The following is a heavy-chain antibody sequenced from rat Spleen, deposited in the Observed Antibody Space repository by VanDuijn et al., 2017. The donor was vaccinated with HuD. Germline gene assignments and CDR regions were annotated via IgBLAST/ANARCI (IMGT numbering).Heavy chain of an antibody. CDR3: AIRTLYGGYEGWFTS. CDR2: ISYSGST. CDR1: GHSISSSY. Sequence: EVQLQESGPGLVKPSQSLSLTCSVTGHSISSSYRWNWIRKFPGNKMEWIGHISYSGSTSYNPSLKSRISITRVTSKNQFFLQLNSVTTEDTATYYCAIRTLYGGYEGWFTSWGQGTLVTVSS. V-gene: IGHV3-1*01. D-gene: IGHD1-11*01. J-gene: IGHJ3*01.